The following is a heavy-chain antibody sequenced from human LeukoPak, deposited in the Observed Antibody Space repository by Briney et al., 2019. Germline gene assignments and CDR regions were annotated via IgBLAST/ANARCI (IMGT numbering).Heavy chain of an antibody. D-gene: IGHD5-12*01. J-gene: IGHJ4*02. V-gene: IGHV4-59*12. CDR2: IYYSGST. CDR1: GGSISSYY. Sequence: SETLSLTCTVSGGSISSYYWSWIRQPPGKGLEWIGYIYYSGSTNYNPSLKSRVTISVDTSKNQFSLKLSSMTAADTAIYYCAGGYSGYGAPFDYWGQGTLVTVSS. CDR3: AGGYSGYGAPFDY.